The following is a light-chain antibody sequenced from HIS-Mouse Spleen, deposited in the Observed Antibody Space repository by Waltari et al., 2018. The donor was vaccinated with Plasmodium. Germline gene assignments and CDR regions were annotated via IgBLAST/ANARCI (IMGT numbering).Light chain of an antibody. J-gene: IGLJ2*01. CDR2: GDG. CDR1: SSNIGAGYD. V-gene: IGLV1-40*01. Sequence: QSVLTQPPSVSGAPGQRVTISCTGSSSNIGAGYDVHWYQQLPGTAPKLLISGDGHRPSGVPDRVSGSKSGTSAALAITGGQAEDEADYYCQSYDSSLSGVVVGGGTKLTVL. CDR3: QSYDSSLSGVV.